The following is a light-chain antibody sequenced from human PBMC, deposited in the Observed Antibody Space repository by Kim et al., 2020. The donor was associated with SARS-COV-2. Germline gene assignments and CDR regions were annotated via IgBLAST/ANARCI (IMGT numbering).Light chain of an antibody. Sequence: QAVVIQEPSLTVSPGGTVTLTCGSSSGAVTSGHSPYWFQQKPGQAPRTLIYETKNEHSWTPDRFSGSLLGGKAALTLSGAQPEDEADYYCMLSYDGPRVFGGGTQLTVL. CDR3: MLSYDGPRV. J-gene: IGLJ3*02. CDR1: SGAVTSGHS. CDR2: ETK. V-gene: IGLV7-46*01.